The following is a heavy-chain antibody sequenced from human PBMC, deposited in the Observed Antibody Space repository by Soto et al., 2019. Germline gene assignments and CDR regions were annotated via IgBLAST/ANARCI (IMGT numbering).Heavy chain of an antibody. D-gene: IGHD1-1*01. V-gene: IGHV1-69*12. J-gene: IGHJ6*02. CDR3: ACNEHASCYYYGMDV. CDR2: IIPIFGTA. CDR1: GGTFSSYA. Sequence: QVQLVQSGAEVKKPGSSVKVSCKASGGTFSSYAISCVRQAPGQGLEWMGGIIPIFGTANYSQKFQGRVTITADESTSTAYMELSSLRAEYTAGYYCACNEHASCYYYGMDVWRQGTTVTVSS.